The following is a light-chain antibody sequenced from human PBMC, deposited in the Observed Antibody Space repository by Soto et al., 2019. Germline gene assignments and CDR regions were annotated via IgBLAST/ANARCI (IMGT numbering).Light chain of an antibody. J-gene: IGLJ1*01. CDR1: SSDVGGYNY. Sequence: QSALTQPASVSGSPGQSITISCTGTSSDVGGYNYVSWYQQHPGKAPKLMIYDVSNRPSGVSNRFSGSKSGNTASLTISGLQDEEEADYYCSSYTSSSSYVFGTGTKLTVL. V-gene: IGLV2-14*01. CDR3: SSYTSSSSYV. CDR2: DVS.